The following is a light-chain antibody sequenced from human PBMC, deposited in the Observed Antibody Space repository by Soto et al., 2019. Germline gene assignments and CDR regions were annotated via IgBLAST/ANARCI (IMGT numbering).Light chain of an antibody. CDR3: QSYDSSLSGSRVV. J-gene: IGLJ2*01. Sequence: QSALTQPPSVSGAPGQRVTISCTGSSSNIGAGYDVHWYQQLPGTAPKLLIYGNSNRPSGVPDRFSGSKSGTSASLAIPGLQAEDEADYYCQSYDSSLSGSRVVFGGGTKLTVL. V-gene: IGLV1-40*01. CDR1: SSNIGAGYD. CDR2: GNS.